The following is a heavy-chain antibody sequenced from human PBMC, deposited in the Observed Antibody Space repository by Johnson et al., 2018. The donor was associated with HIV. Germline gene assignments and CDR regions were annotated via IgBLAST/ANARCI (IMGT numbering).Heavy chain of an antibody. CDR3: ARAAYSGSHHDAFDI. CDR2: IKQEGSEK. J-gene: IGHJ3*02. CDR1: GFTFSSYW. V-gene: IGHV3-7*02. D-gene: IGHD1-26*01. Sequence: VQLVESGGGLVKPGGSLRLSCAASGFTFSSYWMSWVRQAPGKGREWVANIKQEGSEKYYVDPVQGRFTISRDNAKNSLYLQMNSLRAEATAVYYCARAAYSGSHHDAFDIWGQGTMVTVSS.